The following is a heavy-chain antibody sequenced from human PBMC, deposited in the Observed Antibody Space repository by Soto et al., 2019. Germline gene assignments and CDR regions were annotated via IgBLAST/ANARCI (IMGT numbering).Heavy chain of an antibody. CDR2: ISSSSSYI. D-gene: IGHD3-22*01. Sequence: LRLSCAASGFTFSSYSMNWVRQAPGKGLEWVSSISSSSSYIYYADSVKGRFTISRDNAKNSLYLQMNSLRAEDMAVYYCARVLIAYDRSGYPYWGQRTAVTVSA. V-gene: IGHV3-21*01. CDR1: GFTFSSYS. J-gene: IGHJ4*02. CDR3: ARVLIAYDRSGYPY.